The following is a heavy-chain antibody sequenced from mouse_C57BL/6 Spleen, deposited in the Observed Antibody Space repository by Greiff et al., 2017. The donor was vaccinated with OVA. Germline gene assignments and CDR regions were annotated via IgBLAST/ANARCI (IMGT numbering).Heavy chain of an antibody. CDR1: GYTFTDYE. CDR3: TRGRLRRGGYYAMDY. V-gene: IGHV1-15*01. Sequence: QVHVKQSGAELVRPGASVTLSCKASGYTFTDYEMHWVKQTPVHGLEWIGAIDPETGGTAYNQKFKGKAIVTADKSSSTAYMELRSLTSEDSAVYYCTRGRLRRGGYYAMDYWGQGTSVTVSS. D-gene: IGHD2-4*01. J-gene: IGHJ4*01. CDR2: IDPETGGT.